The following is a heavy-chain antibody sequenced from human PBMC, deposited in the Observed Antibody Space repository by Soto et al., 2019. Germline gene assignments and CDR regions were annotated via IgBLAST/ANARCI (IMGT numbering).Heavy chain of an antibody. CDR2: VYPADSDI. Sequence: GESLKISCKGSGYSFTSYWIGWVRQMPGKGLELMGIVYPADSDIRYSPSLQGQVTMSADKSINTAYLQWSSLKASGSAIYYCARRQELANFDYWGQGTLVTVSS. CDR1: GYSFTSYW. D-gene: IGHD6-13*01. V-gene: IGHV5-51*01. CDR3: ARRQELANFDY. J-gene: IGHJ4*02.